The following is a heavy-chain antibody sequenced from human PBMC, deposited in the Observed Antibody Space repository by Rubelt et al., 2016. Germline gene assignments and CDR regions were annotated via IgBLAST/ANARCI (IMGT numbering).Heavy chain of an antibody. CDR2: FDPEDGET. J-gene: IGHJ4*02. V-gene: IGHV1-24*01. D-gene: IGHD2-15*01. Sequence: QVQLVQSGAEVKKPGASVKVSCKVSGYTLTELSMHWVRQAPGKGLEWMGGFDPEDGETIYAQKFQGRGTMTEDTSTGTAYMELSSLRSEDTAVYYCATVSCSGGSCYSLSLGYWGQGTLVTVSS. CDR1: GYTLTELS. CDR3: ATVSCSGGSCYSLSLGY.